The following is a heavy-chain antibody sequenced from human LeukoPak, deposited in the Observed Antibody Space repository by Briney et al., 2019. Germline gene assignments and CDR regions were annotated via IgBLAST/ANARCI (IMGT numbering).Heavy chain of an antibody. D-gene: IGHD3-10*01. V-gene: IGHV3-21*01. Sequence: GGSLRLSCAASGFTFCSYSMNGVRQAPGKGLEWVSSISSSSSYIYYADSLKRRFTISRDNAKKSLYLQMNSLRVEDTAVYYCARDESPGGYWGQGTLVTVSS. CDR3: ARDESPGGY. J-gene: IGHJ4*02. CDR1: GFTFCSYS. CDR2: ISSSSSYI.